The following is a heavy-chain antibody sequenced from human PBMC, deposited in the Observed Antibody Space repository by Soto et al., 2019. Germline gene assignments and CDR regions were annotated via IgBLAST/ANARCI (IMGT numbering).Heavy chain of an antibody. V-gene: IGHV3-23*01. CDR2: ISGSGANT. CDR1: GFTFSNYA. J-gene: IGHJ3*02. CDR3: AKVLGSPDAFDI. D-gene: IGHD5-12*01. Sequence: EVQLLESGGGLVQPGGSLRLSCAASGFTFSNYAMSWVRQAPGKGLAWVSTISGSGANTYYADSVKGRFTISRDNSKNTLSLQLNSLRAEDTAVYYCAKVLGSPDAFDIWGQGTMVTVSS.